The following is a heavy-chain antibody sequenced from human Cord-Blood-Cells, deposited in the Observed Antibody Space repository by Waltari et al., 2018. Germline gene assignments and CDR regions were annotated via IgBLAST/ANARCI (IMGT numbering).Heavy chain of an antibody. CDR1: GYSFTSYW. CDR3: ARTLMYSSSYYYYGMDV. CDR2: IYPGDSDT. V-gene: IGHV5-51*01. J-gene: IGHJ6*02. D-gene: IGHD6-13*01. Sequence: EVQLVQSGAEVKKPGESLKISCKGSGYSFTSYWIGWVRQMPGKGLEWMGLIYPGDSDTIYSPSFQGQVTISADKSISTAYLQWSSLKASDTAMYYCARTLMYSSSYYYYGMDVWGQGTTVTVSS.